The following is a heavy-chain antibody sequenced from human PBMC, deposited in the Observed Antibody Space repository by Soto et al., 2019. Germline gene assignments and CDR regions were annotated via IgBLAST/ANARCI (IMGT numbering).Heavy chain of an antibody. D-gene: IGHD1-1*01. CDR3: ARSHGINDPYGMDV. CDR1: GFTFSSYD. Sequence: PVGSLRLSCAASGFTFSSYDMHWVRQATGKGLEWVSAIGTAGDPYYPGSVKGRFTISRENAKNSLYLQMNSLRAGDTAVYCCARSHGINDPYGMDVWGQGTTVTVSS. V-gene: IGHV3-13*05. J-gene: IGHJ6*02. CDR2: IGTAGDP.